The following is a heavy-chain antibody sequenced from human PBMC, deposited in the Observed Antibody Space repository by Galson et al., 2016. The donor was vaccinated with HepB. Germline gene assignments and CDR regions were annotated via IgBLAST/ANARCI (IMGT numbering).Heavy chain of an antibody. CDR1: GFTFGDYA. D-gene: IGHD3-9*01. V-gene: IGHV3-49*04. CDR3: TRAIFEGSYFDN. J-gene: IGHJ4*02. CDR2: IGSKPFGGTI. Sequence: SLRLSCAGSGFTFGDYAMSWVRQALGKGLEWLGFIGSKPFGGTIEYAASVKGRLTISRDDSKSTAYLQMNSLKTEDTAVYYCTRAIFEGSYFDNWGQGALVTVSS.